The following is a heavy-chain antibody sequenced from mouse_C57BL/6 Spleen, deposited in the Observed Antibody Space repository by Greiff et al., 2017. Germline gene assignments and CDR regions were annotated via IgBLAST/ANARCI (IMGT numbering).Heavy chain of an antibody. D-gene: IGHD4-1*01. Sequence: QVQLQQPGAELVKPGASVKLSCKASGYTFTSYWMHWVKQRPGQGLEWIGMIHPNSGSTNYNEKFKSKATLTVDKSSSTAYMQLSSLTSEDSAGYYCARYGLNWDYARDYWGQGTSVTVSS. V-gene: IGHV1-64*01. CDR1: GYTFTSYW. CDR2: IHPNSGST. J-gene: IGHJ4*01. CDR3: ARYGLNWDYARDY.